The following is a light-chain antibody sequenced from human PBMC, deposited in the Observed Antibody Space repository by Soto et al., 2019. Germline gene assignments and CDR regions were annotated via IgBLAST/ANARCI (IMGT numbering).Light chain of an antibody. J-gene: IGKJ1*01. CDR1: QSVSSN. V-gene: IGKV3D-15*03. Sequence: EIVMTQSPATLSVSPGERATLSCRASQSVSSNLAWYQQKPGQAPRLLIYGASNRATGIPDRFSGSGSGTDFTLTISILEPEDLAVYYCQQYPVTPWTFGQET. CDR3: QQYPVTPWT. CDR2: GAS.